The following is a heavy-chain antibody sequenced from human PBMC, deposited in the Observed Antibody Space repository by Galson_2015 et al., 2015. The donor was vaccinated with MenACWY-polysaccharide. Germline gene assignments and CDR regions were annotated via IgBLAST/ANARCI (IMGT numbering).Heavy chain of an antibody. Sequence: SLRLSCAASGFTFSSYGMHWVRQAPGKGLEWVAVISYDGSNKYYADSVKGRFTISRDNSKNTLYLQMDSLRAEDTAVYYCAKDRTAARPFWIHPSGMDVWGQGTTVTVSS. J-gene: IGHJ6*02. V-gene: IGHV3-30*18. CDR1: GFTFSSYG. D-gene: IGHD6-6*01. CDR2: ISYDGSNK. CDR3: AKDRTAARPFWIHPSGMDV.